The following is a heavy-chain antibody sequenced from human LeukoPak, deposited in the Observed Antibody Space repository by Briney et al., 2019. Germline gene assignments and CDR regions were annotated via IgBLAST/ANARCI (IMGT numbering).Heavy chain of an antibody. CDR2: INHSGST. D-gene: IGHD3-3*01. Sequence: ETLSLTCAVYGGSFSGYYWSWIRQPPGKGLEWIGEINHSGSTNYNPSLKSRVTISVDTSKNQFSLKLSSVTAADTAVYYCATSSAYYDFWSGNFDYWGQGTLVTVSS. V-gene: IGHV4-34*01. CDR1: GGSFSGYY. CDR3: ATSSAYYDFWSGNFDY. J-gene: IGHJ4*02.